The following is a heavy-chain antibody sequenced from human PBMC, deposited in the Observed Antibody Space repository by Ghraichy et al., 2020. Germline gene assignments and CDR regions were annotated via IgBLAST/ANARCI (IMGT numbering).Heavy chain of an antibody. CDR1: GGSIINYY. Sequence: SETRSLTCTVSGGSIINYYWSWIRQPPGKGLEWIGYIYYRGSTNYNPSLKSRVTISVDTSRNQFSLKLSSVTAADTAVYYCARGGHDFWSGYTFHWFDPWGQGTLVTVSS. J-gene: IGHJ5*02. V-gene: IGHV4-59*01. CDR2: IYYRGST. CDR3: ARGGHDFWSGYTFHWFDP. D-gene: IGHD3-3*01.